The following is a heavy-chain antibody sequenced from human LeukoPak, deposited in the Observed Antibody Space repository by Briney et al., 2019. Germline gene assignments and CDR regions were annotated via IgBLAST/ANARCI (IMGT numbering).Heavy chain of an antibody. CDR1: GFTFSSYG. D-gene: IGHD4-17*01. Sequence: GGSLRLSCAASGFTFSSYGMHWVRQAPGKGLEWVAVMSYDGSNKYYADSVKGRFTISRDNSKNTLYLQMNSLRAEDTAVYYCAKGDDYGDYGSNYWGQGTLVTVSS. CDR3: AKGDDYGDYGSNY. J-gene: IGHJ4*02. CDR2: MSYDGSNK. V-gene: IGHV3-30*18.